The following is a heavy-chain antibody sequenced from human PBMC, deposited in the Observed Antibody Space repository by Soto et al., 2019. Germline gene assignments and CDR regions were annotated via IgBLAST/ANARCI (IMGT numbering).Heavy chain of an antibody. V-gene: IGHV3-30-3*01. CDR2: ISYDGSNK. J-gene: IGHJ6*02. D-gene: IGHD1-26*01. Sequence: GGSLRLSCAASGFTFSSYAMHWVRQAPGKGLEWVAVISYDGSNKYYADSVKGRFTISRDNTKNTLYLQMNSLRAEDTAVYYCARDLFDWELPNYYYYGMDVWGQGTTVTVSS. CDR1: GFTFSSYA. CDR3: ARDLFDWELPNYYYYGMDV.